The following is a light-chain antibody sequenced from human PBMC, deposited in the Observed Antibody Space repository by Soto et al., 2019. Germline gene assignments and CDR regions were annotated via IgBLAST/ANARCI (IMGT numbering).Light chain of an antibody. CDR1: SSDVGPYNL. Sequence: QSALTQSASVSGSPGQSITISCTGTSSDVGPYNLVSWYQQHPGKAPKLIIYEVNERPSGVSNRFSGSKSGNTASLTISGLQADDEADYYCCSYAGPNTVVFGLGTKLTVL. J-gene: IGLJ1*01. CDR3: CSYAGPNTVV. CDR2: EVN. V-gene: IGLV2-23*02.